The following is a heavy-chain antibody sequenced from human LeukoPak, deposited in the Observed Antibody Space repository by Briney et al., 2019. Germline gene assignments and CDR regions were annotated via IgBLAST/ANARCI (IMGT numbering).Heavy chain of an antibody. CDR1: GGSFSGYY. J-gene: IGHJ5*02. D-gene: IGHD6-13*01. CDR3: ARRGRSPAARGANWFDP. Sequence: SETLSLTCAVYGGSFSGYYWSWIRQPPGKGLEWIGEINHSGSTNYNPSLKSRVTISVDTSKNQFSLKLSSVTAADTAVYYCARRGRSPAARGANWFDPWGQGTLVTVSS. CDR2: INHSGST. V-gene: IGHV4-34*01.